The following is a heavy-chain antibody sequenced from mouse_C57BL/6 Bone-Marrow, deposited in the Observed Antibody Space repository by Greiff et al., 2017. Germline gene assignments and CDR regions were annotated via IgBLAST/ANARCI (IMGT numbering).Heavy chain of an antibody. V-gene: IGHV1-72*01. D-gene: IGHD2-5*01. CDR1: GYTFTSYW. Sequence: QVQLQQPGAELVKPGASVKLSCKASGYTFTSYWMHWVKQRPGRGLEWIGRIYPSSGGTKYNEKFKSKATLTVDTPSSTAYMQLSSLTSEDSAVYYGAAYYSNYWYFDVWGTGTTVTVSS. CDR2: IYPSSGGT. J-gene: IGHJ1*03. CDR3: AAYYSNYWYFDV.